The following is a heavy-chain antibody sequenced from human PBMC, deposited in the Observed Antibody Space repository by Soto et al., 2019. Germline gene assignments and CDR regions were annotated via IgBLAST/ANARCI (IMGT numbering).Heavy chain of an antibody. CDR2: IYYSGST. V-gene: IGHV4-59*01. D-gene: IGHD5-12*01. J-gene: IGHJ4*02. Sequence: SETLSLTCTVSGGSISSYYWSWIRKPPGKGLEWIGYIYYSGSTNYNPSLKSRVTISVDTSKNQFSLKLSSVTAADTAVYYCARAGVYSGYDGDFDYWGQGTLVTVSS. CDR3: ARAGVYSGYDGDFDY. CDR1: GGSISSYY.